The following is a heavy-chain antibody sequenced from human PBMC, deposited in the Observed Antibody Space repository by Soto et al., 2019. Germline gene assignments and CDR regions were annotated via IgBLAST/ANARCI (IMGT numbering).Heavy chain of an antibody. CDR3: AKDRDYPRDYFHY. Sequence: LRLSCAASGFTLGRYGMSWVRQAPGKGLEWVSAVSPNGQGIYYADSVRGRFTISRDFSKNTVFLHMDSLRAEDTAVYHCAKDRDYPRDYFHYWGQGTLVTVYS. CDR1: GFTLGRYG. CDR2: VSPNGQGI. J-gene: IGHJ4*02. V-gene: IGHV3-23*01. D-gene: IGHD3-10*01.